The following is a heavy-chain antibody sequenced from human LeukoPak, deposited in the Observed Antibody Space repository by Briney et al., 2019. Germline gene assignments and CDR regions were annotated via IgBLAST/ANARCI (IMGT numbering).Heavy chain of an antibody. J-gene: IGHJ4*02. V-gene: IGHV3-21*01. CDR2: ITISIRDI. CDR1: GFTFSTYS. D-gene: IGHD6-13*01. CDR3: ARVAPGNGYSDY. Sequence: GCLRLSCAASGFTFSTYSMNCVRQPPGKGLEWVSYITISIRDIYYADSVKGRFTVSRDNAKNSLYLQMHSLRAEDTAVYYCARVAPGNGYSDYWGQGTLVAVSS.